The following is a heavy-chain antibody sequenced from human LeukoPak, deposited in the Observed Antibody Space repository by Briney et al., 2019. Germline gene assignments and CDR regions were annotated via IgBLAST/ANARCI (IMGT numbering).Heavy chain of an antibody. V-gene: IGHV4-61*02. CDR2: IYTSGST. CDR1: GGSISSGSYY. D-gene: IGHD3-22*01. J-gene: IGHJ4*02. CDR3: ARTTYYYDSSGYLGRWSMYYFDY. Sequence: PSQTLSLTCTVSGGSISSGSYYWSWIRQPAGKGLEWIGRIYTSGSTNYNPSLKSRGTISVDTSKNQFSLKLSSVTAADTAVYYCARTTYYYDSSGYLGRWSMYYFDYWGQGTLVTVSS.